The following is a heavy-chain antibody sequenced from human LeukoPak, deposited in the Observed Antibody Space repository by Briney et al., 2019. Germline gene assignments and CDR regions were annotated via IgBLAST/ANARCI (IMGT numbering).Heavy chain of an antibody. D-gene: IGHD1-7*01. V-gene: IGHV3-30*04. CDR2: ISYDGSDK. J-gene: IGHJ4*02. CDR1: GVSFSDHS. CDR3: TSGPLTGTTNY. Sequence: GGSLRLSCAASGVSFSDHSMHWVRQAPGKGLEWVTVISYDGSDKFYTDSVKGRFLISRDNSKNTLYLQMSSLKTEDTAVYYCTSGPLTGTTNYWGQGTLVTVSS.